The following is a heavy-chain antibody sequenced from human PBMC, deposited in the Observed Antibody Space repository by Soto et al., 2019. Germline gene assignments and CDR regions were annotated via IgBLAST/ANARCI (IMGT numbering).Heavy chain of an antibody. Sequence: GASVKVSCKASGYTFTSYYMHWVRQAPGQGLEWMGIINPSGGSTSYAQKFQGRVTMTRDTSTSTVYMELSSLRSEDTAVYYCARAAGGSGYPQYFQHWGQGTLVTVSS. J-gene: IGHJ1*01. D-gene: IGHD3-22*01. CDR2: INPSGGST. V-gene: IGHV1-46*01. CDR1: GYTFTSYY. CDR3: ARAAGGSGYPQYFQH.